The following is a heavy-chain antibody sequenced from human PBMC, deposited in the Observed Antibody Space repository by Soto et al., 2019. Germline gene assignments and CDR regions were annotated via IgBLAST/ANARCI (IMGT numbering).Heavy chain of an antibody. D-gene: IGHD3-22*01. Sequence: QVQLVESGGGVVQPGRSLRLSCAASGFTFSSYAMHWVRQAPGKGLEWVAVISYDGSNKYYADSVKGRFTISRDNSKNTLYLQINSLRAEDTAVYYCARGVRRYYDSSGYYEFDYWGQGTLVTVSS. V-gene: IGHV3-30-3*01. CDR3: ARGVRRYYDSSGYYEFDY. J-gene: IGHJ4*02. CDR2: ISYDGSNK. CDR1: GFTFSSYA.